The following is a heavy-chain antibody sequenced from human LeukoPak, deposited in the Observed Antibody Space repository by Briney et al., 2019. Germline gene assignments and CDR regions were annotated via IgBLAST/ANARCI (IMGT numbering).Heavy chain of an antibody. CDR2: IYYSGST. V-gene: IGHV4-59*01. CDR3: ARVYSGSYPDY. D-gene: IGHD1-26*01. Sequence: SETLSLTCTVSGGSISSYYWSWIRQPPGKGLEWIGYIYYSGSTNCNPSLKSRVTISVDTSKNQFSLKLSSVTAADTAVYYCARVYSGSYPDYWGQGTLVTVSS. J-gene: IGHJ4*02. CDR1: GGSISSYY.